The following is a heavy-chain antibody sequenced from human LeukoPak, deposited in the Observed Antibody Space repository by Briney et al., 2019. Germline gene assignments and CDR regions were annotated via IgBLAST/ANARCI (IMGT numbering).Heavy chain of an antibody. CDR1: GGSISSYY. V-gene: IGHV4-4*07. D-gene: IGHD6-19*01. CDR2: IYTSGST. Sequence: SETLSRTCTVSGGSISSYYWSWIRQPAGKGLEWIGRIYTSGSTNYNPSLKSRVTMSVDTSKNQFSLKLSSVTAADTAVYYCARDSFSSGWSAFDIWGQGTMVTVSS. CDR3: ARDSFSSGWSAFDI. J-gene: IGHJ3*02.